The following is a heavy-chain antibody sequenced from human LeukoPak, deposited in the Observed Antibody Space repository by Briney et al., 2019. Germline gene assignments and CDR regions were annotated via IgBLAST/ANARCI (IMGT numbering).Heavy chain of an antibody. J-gene: IGHJ4*02. CDR3: AKDSAAYYYGSGSYPGVY. D-gene: IGHD3-10*01. CDR2: IRYDGSNK. Sequence: GGSLRLSCAASGFTFSSYGMHWVRQAPGKGLEWVAFIRYDGSNKYYADSVKGRFTISRDNSKNTLYLQMNSQRAEDTAVYYCAKDSAAYYYGSGSYPGVYWGQGTLVTVSS. V-gene: IGHV3-30*02. CDR1: GFTFSSYG.